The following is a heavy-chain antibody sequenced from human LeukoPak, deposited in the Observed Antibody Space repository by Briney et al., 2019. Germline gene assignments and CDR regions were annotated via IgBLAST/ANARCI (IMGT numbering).Heavy chain of an antibody. J-gene: IGHJ4*02. CDR2: INPSGGST. CDR1: GYTFTSYY. D-gene: IGHD3-22*01. Sequence: ASVKVSCKASGYTFTSYYMHWVRQAPGQGLEWMGIINPSGGSTSYAQKFQGRVTMTRDTSTSTVYMELSGLRSEDTAVYYCARANVLDYDSSGYYYGSYFDYWGQGTLVTVSS. CDR3: ARANVLDYDSSGYYYGSYFDY. V-gene: IGHV1-46*01.